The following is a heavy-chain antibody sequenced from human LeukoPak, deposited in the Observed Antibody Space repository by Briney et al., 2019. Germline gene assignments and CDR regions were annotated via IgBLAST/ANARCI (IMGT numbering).Heavy chain of an antibody. CDR1: GFTFSSYG. CDR2: IWYDGSNK. J-gene: IGHJ4*02. V-gene: IGHV3-33*01. D-gene: IGHD6-6*01. CDR3: ARAAYSSSDYLDY. Sequence: GGSLRLSCAASGFTFSSYGMHWVRQAPGKGLEWVAVIWYDGSNKYYADSVKGRFTISRDNSKNTLYLQMNSLRAEDTAVYYCARAAYSSSDYLDYWGQGTLVTVSS.